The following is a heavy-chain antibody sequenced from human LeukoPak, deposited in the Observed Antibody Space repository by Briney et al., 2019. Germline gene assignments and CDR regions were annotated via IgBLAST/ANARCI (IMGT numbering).Heavy chain of an antibody. CDR3: AKDPRSAAAGTTLGI. CDR1: GFTFSSYS. CDR2: ISGSGGGGRT. J-gene: IGHJ3*02. Sequence: GGSLRLSCAASGFTFSSYSMNWVRQAPGKGLEWVSTISGSGGGGRTYYADSVKGRFTISRETSKNTVYLQMNSLRAEDTAVYYCAKDPRSAAAGTTLGIWGQGTMVTVSS. V-gene: IGHV3-23*01. D-gene: IGHD6-13*01.